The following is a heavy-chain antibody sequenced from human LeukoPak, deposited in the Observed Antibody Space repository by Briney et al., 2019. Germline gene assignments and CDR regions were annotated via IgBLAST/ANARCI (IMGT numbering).Heavy chain of an antibody. CDR2: INPDGSVK. CDR1: GVTFSSLW. J-gene: IGHJ4*02. Sequence: PGGSLRLSCAASGVTFSSLWMTWVRQAPGKGLEWAANINPDGSVKNYVDSMRGRFTISRDNAKNSLYLQMNSLRAEDTAVYYCARDRGYNSFDYWGQGTLVTVSS. V-gene: IGHV3-7*01. D-gene: IGHD3-10*01. CDR3: ARDRGYNSFDY.